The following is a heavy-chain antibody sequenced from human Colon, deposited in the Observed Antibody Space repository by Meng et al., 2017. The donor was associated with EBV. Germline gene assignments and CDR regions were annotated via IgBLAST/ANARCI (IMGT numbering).Heavy chain of an antibody. CDR1: GGSLSCYY. D-gene: IGHD2-2*03. CDR2: SNHSGSA. CDR3: ARTFGYCSNNNCPRTLGY. Sequence: QVQLRHWGDGRLTRSETLSLASGVSGGSLSCYYWSWILHFPGRTQEFIGDSNHSGSANNNPPLRSRVTISVDTSKIQIFLNLHSVTAADTAVYHCARTFGYCSNNNCPRTLGYWGQGTLVTVSS. J-gene: IGHJ4*02. V-gene: IGHV4-34*02.